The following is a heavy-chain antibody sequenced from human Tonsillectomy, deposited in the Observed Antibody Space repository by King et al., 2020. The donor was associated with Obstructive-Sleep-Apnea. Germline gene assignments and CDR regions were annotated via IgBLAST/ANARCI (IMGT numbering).Heavy chain of an antibody. J-gene: IGHJ5*02. CDR3: ARGSGAAAVNWFDP. D-gene: IGHD6-13*01. CDR1: GGSFSDYY. V-gene: IGHV4-34*01. CDR2: INHSGGT. Sequence: VQLQQWGAGLLKPSETLSLTCAVFGGSFSDYYWSWIRQPPGKGLEWIGEINHSGGTNYNPSFKSRVTISVDTSKNQFSLKLHSVTAADTAVYYCARGSGAAAVNWFDPWGQGTLVIVSS.